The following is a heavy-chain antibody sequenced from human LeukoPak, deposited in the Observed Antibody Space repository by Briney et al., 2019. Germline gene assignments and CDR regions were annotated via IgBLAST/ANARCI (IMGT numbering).Heavy chain of an antibody. Sequence: GASVKVSCKASGYTFNSYGISWVRQAPGQGLEWMGWISGYNGNTNYAQKLQGRVTLTTDTSTSTAYMELRSLRSDDTAVYYCAREGRYRGDVFDIWGQGTMVTVSS. CDR3: AREGRYRGDVFDI. D-gene: IGHD3-16*02. CDR2: ISGYNGNT. J-gene: IGHJ3*02. CDR1: GYTFNSYG. V-gene: IGHV1-18*01.